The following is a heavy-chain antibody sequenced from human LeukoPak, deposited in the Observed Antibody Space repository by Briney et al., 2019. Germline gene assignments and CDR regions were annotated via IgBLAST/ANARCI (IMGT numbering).Heavy chain of an antibody. CDR2: IYYSGST. J-gene: IGHJ4*02. D-gene: IGHD2-15*01. CDR1: GGSISSYY. V-gene: IGHV4-59*01. CDR3: ARVSRGILDY. Sequence: SETLSLTCTVSGGSISSYYWSWIRQPPGKGLEWIGYIYYSGSTNYNPSLKSRVAISVDTSKNQFSLKLSSVTAADTAVYYCARVSRGILDYWGQGTLVTVSS.